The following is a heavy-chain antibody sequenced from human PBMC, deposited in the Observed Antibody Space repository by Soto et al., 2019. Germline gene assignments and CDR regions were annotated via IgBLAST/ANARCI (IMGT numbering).Heavy chain of an antibody. V-gene: IGHV3-11*06. D-gene: IGHD2-2*02. Sequence: SLRLSCAASGFTFSDYYMSWIRQAPGKGLEWVSYIVSSSAYTNYADSVKGRFTISRDNAKNSLYLEMNSLRAEDTAVYHCARVQMLYGISKIAGWFDSWGQGTLVTVSS. CDR3: ARVQMLYGISKIAGWFDS. CDR1: GFTFSDYY. J-gene: IGHJ5*01. CDR2: IVSSSAYT.